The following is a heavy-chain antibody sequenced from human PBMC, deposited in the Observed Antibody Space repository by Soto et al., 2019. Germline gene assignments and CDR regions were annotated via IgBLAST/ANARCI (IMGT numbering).Heavy chain of an antibody. D-gene: IGHD3-22*01. CDR3: ARVPLTYYDSSGYYPPGPFDY. CDR2: ISAYNGNT. Sequence: GASVKVSCKASGYTFTSYGISWVRRAPGQGLEWMGWISAYNGNTNYAQKLQGRVTMTTDTSTSTAYMELRSLRSDDTAVYYCARVPLTYYDSSGYYPPGPFDYWGQGTLVTVSS. CDR1: GYTFTSYG. J-gene: IGHJ4*02. V-gene: IGHV1-18*01.